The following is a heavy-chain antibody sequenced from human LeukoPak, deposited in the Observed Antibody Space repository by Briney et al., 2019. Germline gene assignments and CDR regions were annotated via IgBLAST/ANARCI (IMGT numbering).Heavy chain of an antibody. CDR1: GGSISSYY. CDR2: IYYSGST. Sequence: SETLSLTCTVSGGSISSYYWSWIRQPPGKGLEWIGYIYYSGSTNYNPSLKSRVTISVDTSKNQFSLKLSSVTAADTAVYYCANQVARLWYFDYWGQGTLVTVSS. CDR3: ANQVARLWYFDY. J-gene: IGHJ4*02. D-gene: IGHD3-16*01. V-gene: IGHV4-59*08.